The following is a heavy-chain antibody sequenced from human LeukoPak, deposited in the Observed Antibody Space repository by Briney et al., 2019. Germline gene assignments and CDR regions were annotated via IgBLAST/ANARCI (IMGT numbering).Heavy chain of an antibody. CDR1: GGSINSYY. V-gene: IGHV4-59*01. J-gene: IGHJ6*02. CDR3: ARNNYVTHFYGMDV. Sequence: SETLSLTCTVSGGSINSYYWSWIRQPPGKGLEWIAYIYYSGSTNYNPSLKSRVTISVDTSKNQFSLKLSSVTAADTAVYFCARNNYVTHFYGMDVWGQGTTVTVSS. CDR2: IYYSGST. D-gene: IGHD4-11*01.